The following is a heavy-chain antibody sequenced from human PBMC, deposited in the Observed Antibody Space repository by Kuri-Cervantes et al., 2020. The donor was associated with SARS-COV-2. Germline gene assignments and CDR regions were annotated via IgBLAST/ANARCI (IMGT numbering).Heavy chain of an antibody. CDR3: ASPIYCSSTSCYLGRSHDAFDI. V-gene: IGHV3-21*01. CDR2: ISSSSSYI. J-gene: IGHJ3*02. D-gene: IGHD2-2*01. Sequence: LSLTCAASGFTFSSYSMNWVRQAPGKGLEWVSSISSSSSYIYYADSVKGRFTISRDNAKNSLYLQMNSLRAEDTAVYYCASPIYCSSTSCYLGRSHDAFDIWGQGTTVTVSS. CDR1: GFTFSSYS.